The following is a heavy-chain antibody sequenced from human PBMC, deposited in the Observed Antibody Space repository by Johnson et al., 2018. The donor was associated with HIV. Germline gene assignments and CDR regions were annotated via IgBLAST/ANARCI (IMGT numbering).Heavy chain of an antibody. Sequence: VQLVESGGGVVRPGGSLRLSCAASGFTVSSNYMSWVRQAPGKGLEWVSVIYSGGSTYYADSVKGRFTISRDNSKNSLYLQMNSLRAEDTAVYYRAREQATLWFRASGAAFDIWGQGTTVTVSS. CDR3: AREQATLWFRASGAAFDI. J-gene: IGHJ3*02. D-gene: IGHD3-10*01. CDR1: GFTVSSNY. CDR2: IYSGGST. V-gene: IGHV3-66*01.